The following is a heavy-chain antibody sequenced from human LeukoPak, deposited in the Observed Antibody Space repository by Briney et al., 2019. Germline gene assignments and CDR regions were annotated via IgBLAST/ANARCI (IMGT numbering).Heavy chain of an antibody. D-gene: IGHD3-16*01. J-gene: IGHJ4*02. CDR3: ARGEYSNGYPYRLDS. CDR2: INPKSGDA. V-gene: IGHV1-2*02. CDR1: GSTFSDYL. Sequence: VASVKVSCKASGSTFSDYLINWVRQASGQEPEWMGWINPKSGDASYNQAFQGRVTMTRDTSISTAYMELNRLRSDDTAMYYCARGEYSNGYPYRLDSWGQGTLVTVSS.